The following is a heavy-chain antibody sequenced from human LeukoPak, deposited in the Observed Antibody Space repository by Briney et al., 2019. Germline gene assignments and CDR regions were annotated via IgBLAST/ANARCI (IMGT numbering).Heavy chain of an antibody. Sequence: SGTLSLTCTVSGGSISSYYWSWIRQPPGKGLEWIGEINHSGSTNYNPSLKSRVTISVDTSKNQFSLKLSSVTAADTAVYYCARQGFLYGDPDWRWSDPWGQGTLVTVSS. J-gene: IGHJ5*02. CDR3: ARQGFLYGDPDWRWSDP. D-gene: IGHD2-21*02. CDR1: GGSISSYY. CDR2: INHSGST. V-gene: IGHV4-34*01.